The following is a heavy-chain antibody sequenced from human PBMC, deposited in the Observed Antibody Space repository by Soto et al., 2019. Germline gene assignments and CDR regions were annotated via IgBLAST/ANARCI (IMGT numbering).Heavy chain of an antibody. J-gene: IGHJ6*02. CDR2: IIPIFVTA. V-gene: IGHV1-69*13. D-gene: IGHD6-13*01. CDR3: AGLVIAAAGTYYYYGMDV. CDR1: GGTFSSYA. Sequence: SVKVSCKASGGTFSSYAISWVRQAPGQGLEWMGGIIPIFVTANYAQKFQGRVTITADESTSTAYMELSSLRSEDTAVYYGAGLVIAAAGTYYYYGMDVWGQGTTGTVS.